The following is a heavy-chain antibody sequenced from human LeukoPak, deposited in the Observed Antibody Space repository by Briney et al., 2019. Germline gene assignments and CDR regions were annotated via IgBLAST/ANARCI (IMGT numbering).Heavy chain of an antibody. CDR1: GGSISASNW. CDR3: ARVQLGIDY. D-gene: IGHD1-1*01. J-gene: IGHJ4*02. Sequence: SETLSLTCAVSGGSISASNWWSWFRQSPGKGLEWIGEIYHSGSTNSNPSLKSRVTISEDKSKRQFYLKLTSVTAADTAVYYCARVQLGIDYWGQGTLVTVSS. CDR2: IYHSGST. V-gene: IGHV4-4*02.